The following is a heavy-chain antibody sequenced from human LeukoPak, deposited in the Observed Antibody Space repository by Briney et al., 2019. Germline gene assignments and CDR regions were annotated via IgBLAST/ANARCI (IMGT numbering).Heavy chain of an antibody. CDR3: ARGSHGYTVDY. CDR2: FYYSGST. Sequence: SETLSLTCTVSGCSISSSSSYWAWIRHPPGTGLEWIGIFYYSGSTYYSPALKSRLTISVDTSNNQFSLKLSSVTAADTAVYYCARGSHGYTVDYWGQGTLVTVSS. J-gene: IGHJ4*02. V-gene: IGHV4-39*07. CDR1: GCSISSSSSY. D-gene: IGHD5-18*01.